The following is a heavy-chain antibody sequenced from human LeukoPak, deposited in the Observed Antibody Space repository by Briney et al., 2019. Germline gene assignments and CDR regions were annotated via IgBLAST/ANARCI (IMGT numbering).Heavy chain of an antibody. CDR2: ISWNSGSI. Sequence: PGGSLRLSCAASGFTFDDYAMHWVRQAPGEGLEWVSGISWNSGSIGYADSVKGRFTISRDNAKNSLYLQMNSLRAEDTALYYCAKGLNPIAAANPSVFHHYYYYMDVWGKGTTVTVSS. J-gene: IGHJ6*03. CDR3: AKGLNPIAAANPSVFHHYYYYMDV. V-gene: IGHV3-9*01. D-gene: IGHD6-13*01. CDR1: GFTFDDYA.